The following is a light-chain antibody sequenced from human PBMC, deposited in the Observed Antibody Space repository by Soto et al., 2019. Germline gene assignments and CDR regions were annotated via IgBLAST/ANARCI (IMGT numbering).Light chain of an antibody. CDR2: AAS. CDR1: QGISSR. CDR3: HQSNSFPLT. V-gene: IGKV1-12*01. J-gene: IGKJ4*01. Sequence: DIQMTQSPSSVSASVGDRVTITCRASQGISSRLAWYQQKPGKAPNLLIYAASSLQSGVPSRFSGSGSETDFTLTICSLQPEDFATYYCHQSNSFPLTFGGGTKVEIK.